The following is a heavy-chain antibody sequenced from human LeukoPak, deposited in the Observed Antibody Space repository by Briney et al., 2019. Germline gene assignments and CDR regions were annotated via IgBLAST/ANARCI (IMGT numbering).Heavy chain of an antibody. CDR2: ISSSGSTM. V-gene: IGHV3-48*03. J-gene: IGHJ4*02. CDR3: ARARQWLGILDY. CDR1: GFTFSSYE. Sequence: GGSLRLSCAASGFTFSSYEMNWVRQAPGKGLEWVSYISSSGSTMYYADSVKGRFTISRDNAKNSLYLQMNSLRAEDTAVYYCARARQWLGILDYWGQGTLVTVSS. D-gene: IGHD6-19*01.